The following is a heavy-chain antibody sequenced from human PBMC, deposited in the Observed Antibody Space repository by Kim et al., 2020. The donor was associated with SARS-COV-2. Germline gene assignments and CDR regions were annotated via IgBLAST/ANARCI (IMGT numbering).Heavy chain of an antibody. CDR3: AREGLPGYCSGGSCLTVFDY. CDR1: GFTVSSNY. J-gene: IGHJ4*02. CDR2: IYSGGST. Sequence: GGSLRLSCAASGFTVSSNYMSWVRQAPGKGLEWVSVIYSGGSTYYADSVKGRFTISRHNSKNTLYLQMNSLRAEDTAVYYCAREGLPGYCSGGSCLTVFDYWGQGTLVTVSS. D-gene: IGHD2-15*01. V-gene: IGHV3-53*04.